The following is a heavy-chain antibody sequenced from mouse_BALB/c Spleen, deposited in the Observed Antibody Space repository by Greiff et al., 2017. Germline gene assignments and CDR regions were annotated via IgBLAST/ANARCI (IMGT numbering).Heavy chain of an antibody. CDR1: GFSLTSYG. J-gene: IGHJ1*01. CDR3: AREPRTYGSSYWYFDV. D-gene: IGHD1-1*01. V-gene: IGHV2-9*02. Sequence: VQLVESGPGLVAPSQSLSITCTVSGFSLTSYGVHWVRQPPGKGLEWLGVIWAGGSTNYNSALMSRLSISKDNSKSQVFLKMNSLQTDDTAMYFCAREPRTYGSSYWYFDVWGAGTTVTVSS. CDR2: IWAGGST.